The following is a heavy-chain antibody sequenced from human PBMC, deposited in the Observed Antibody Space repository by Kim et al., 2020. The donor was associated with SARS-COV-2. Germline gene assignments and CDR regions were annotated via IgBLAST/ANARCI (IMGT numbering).Heavy chain of an antibody. CDR2: IYYSGST. V-gene: IGHV4-61*01. D-gene: IGHD1-20*01. J-gene: IGHJ5*02. Sequence: SETLSLTCTVSGGSVSSGSYYWSWIRQPPGKGLEWIGYIYYSGSTNYNPSLKSRVTISVDTSKNQFSLKLSSVTAADTAVYYCARGAYNWNVRLWFDP. CDR1: GGSVSSGSYY. CDR3: ARGAYNWNVRLWFDP.